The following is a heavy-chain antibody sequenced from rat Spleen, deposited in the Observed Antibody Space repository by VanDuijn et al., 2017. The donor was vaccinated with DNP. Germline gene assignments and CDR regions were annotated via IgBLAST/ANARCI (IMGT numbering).Heavy chain of an antibody. CDR1: GLTFSNAD. CDR3: ATHDNYYAMDA. V-gene: IGHV5-25*01. D-gene: IGHD1-10*01. J-gene: IGHJ4*01. CDR2: ISFAGSST. Sequence: EVQLVESGGGLVQPGRSMKLSCGASGLTFSNADMAWVRQAPTRGLEWVATISFAGSSTNYRDSVKGRFTMSRDNGKSILYLQMDSLRSDDTATYYCATHDNYYAMDAWGQGTSVTVSS.